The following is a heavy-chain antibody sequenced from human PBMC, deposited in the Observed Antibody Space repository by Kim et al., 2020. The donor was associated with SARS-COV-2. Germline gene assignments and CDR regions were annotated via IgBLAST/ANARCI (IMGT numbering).Heavy chain of an antibody. CDR3: ARGYYYYGMDV. CDR2: T. D-gene: IGHD3-16*01. J-gene: IGHJ6*02. Sequence: TGYDKKFKDRATMTRNTAMSTAYIDLSSLRSEDTAVYYCARGYYYYGMDVWGHGTTVTVSS. V-gene: IGHV1-8*01.